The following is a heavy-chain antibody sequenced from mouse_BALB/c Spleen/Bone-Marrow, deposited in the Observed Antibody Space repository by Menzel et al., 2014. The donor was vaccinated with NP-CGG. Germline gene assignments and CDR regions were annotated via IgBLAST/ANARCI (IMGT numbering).Heavy chain of an antibody. CDR3: KADPIF. Sequence: EVQLKKSGADFMQTGASLKLSCAASEFNIKDYYMNWVKQRPEQGLEWIGWIDPENGDTEYAPKFQGQATMTADTSSNTACRQLSSLTSKDTGVYDCKADPIFWGEATTPTVSS. CDR2: IDPENGDT. J-gene: IGHJ1*01. V-gene: IGHV14-4*02. CDR1: EFNIKDYY.